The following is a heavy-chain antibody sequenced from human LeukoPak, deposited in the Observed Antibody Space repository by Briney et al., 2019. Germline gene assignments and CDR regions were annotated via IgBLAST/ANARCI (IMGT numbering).Heavy chain of an antibody. V-gene: IGHV1-18*01. J-gene: IGHJ5*02. CDR2: IITFNGRT. D-gene: IGHD2-21*02. CDR1: GYTFSSYG. Sequence: GSVRVSCTASGYTFSSYGLGWVRQAPGQGLEWIGRIITFNGRTKYAQKLKDRVTMNKGSSTNTAYLHLTNLRPADTAVYYCARAPSSLDCYVGCYFDPWGQGTLVTVSS. CDR3: ARAPSSLDCYVGCYFDP.